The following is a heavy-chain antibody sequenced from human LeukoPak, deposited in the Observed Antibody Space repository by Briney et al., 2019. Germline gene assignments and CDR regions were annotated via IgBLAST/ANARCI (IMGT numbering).Heavy chain of an antibody. CDR3: AKVAIASEYFQH. Sequence: GGSLRFSCAASGFTFSSNAMSWVGQAPGKGLKWVSAISGSGGSTYYADSVKGRFTISRDNSKNTLYLQMNSLRAEDTAVYYCAKVAIASEYFQHWGQGTLVTVSS. V-gene: IGHV3-23*01. CDR1: GFTFSSNA. D-gene: IGHD6-13*01. J-gene: IGHJ1*01. CDR2: ISGSGGST.